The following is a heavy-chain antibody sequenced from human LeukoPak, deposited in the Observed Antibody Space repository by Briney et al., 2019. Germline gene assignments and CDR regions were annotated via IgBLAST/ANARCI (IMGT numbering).Heavy chain of an antibody. Sequence: PGGSLRLSCAASGFTFSSHWMHWVRQVPGKGLVWVSYINSDGSSTNYADSVKGRFTISRDNAKNTVYLQMNRLRAEDTAVYYCARAATFDYWGQGTLVTVSS. V-gene: IGHV3-74*01. CDR1: GFTFSSHW. J-gene: IGHJ4*02. CDR3: ARAATFDY. CDR2: INSDGSST. D-gene: IGHD1-26*01.